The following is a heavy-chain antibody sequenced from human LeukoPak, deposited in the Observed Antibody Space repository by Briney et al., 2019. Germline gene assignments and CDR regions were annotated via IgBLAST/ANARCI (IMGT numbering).Heavy chain of an antibody. Sequence: GGSLRLSCAASGLIVSSNSMTWVRQAPGKGLEWVSLIYSGDNTYYADSVKGRFTISRDNSKNTLYLQMNSLRAEDTAVYYCARDYDGYADYWGQGTLVTVSS. V-gene: IGHV3-66*01. D-gene: IGHD5-24*01. CDR2: IYSGDNT. J-gene: IGHJ4*02. CDR1: GLIVSSNS. CDR3: ARDYDGYADY.